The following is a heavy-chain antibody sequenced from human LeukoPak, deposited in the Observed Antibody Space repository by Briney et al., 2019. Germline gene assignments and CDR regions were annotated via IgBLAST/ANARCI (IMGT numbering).Heavy chain of an antibody. Sequence: PSETLSLTCTVSGGSISSSSYYWGWLRQPPGKGLEWIGSIYYSGDTYYNPSLKSRVTISVDTSKNQFSLKLSAVTAADTAVYYCARHWGSSCCYCDYWCQGNLVMVSA. CDR1: GGSISSSSYY. V-gene: IGHV4-39*01. J-gene: IGHJ4*02. CDR3: ARHWGSSCCYCDY. CDR2: IYYSGDT. D-gene: IGHD6-13*01.